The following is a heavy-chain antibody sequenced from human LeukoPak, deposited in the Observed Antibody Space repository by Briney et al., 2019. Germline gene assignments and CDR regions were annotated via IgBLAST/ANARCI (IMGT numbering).Heavy chain of an antibody. CDR1: GGSISSGGYY. J-gene: IGHJ4*02. D-gene: IGHD6-13*01. Sequence: PSQTLSLTCTVSGGSISSGGYYWSWIRQPPGKGLEWIGYIYHSGSTYYNPSLKSRVTISVDTSKNQFSLKLSSVTAADTAVYYCARGKSSSWGYYFDYWGQGTLVTVSS. V-gene: IGHV4-30-2*01. CDR3: ARGKSSSWGYYFDY. CDR2: IYHSGST.